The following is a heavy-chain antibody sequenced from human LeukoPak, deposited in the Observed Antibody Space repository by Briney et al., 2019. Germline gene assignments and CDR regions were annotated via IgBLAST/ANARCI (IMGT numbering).Heavy chain of an antibody. J-gene: IGHJ4*02. D-gene: IGHD2-15*01. CDR1: GDSVSGVY. Sequence: KSSETLSLTCTVSGDSVSGVYWSWIRQPPGKGLEWIGYVYYSGDTNYNPSLKSRVTMSLDTSKNPVSLRLSSVTAADTAVYYCARHPFATPFDYWGRGTLLTVSS. V-gene: IGHV4-59*08. CDR2: VYYSGDT. CDR3: ARHPFATPFDY.